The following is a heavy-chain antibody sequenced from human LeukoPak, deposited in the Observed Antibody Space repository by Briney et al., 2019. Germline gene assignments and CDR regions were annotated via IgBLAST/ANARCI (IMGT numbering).Heavy chain of an antibody. CDR3: ARDPDSSGWYPDY. D-gene: IGHD6-19*01. CDR1: GYTFTGYY. J-gene: IGHJ4*02. Sequence: GASVKVSCKASGYTFTGYYMHWVRQAPGQGLEWMGRINPNSGGTNYAQKFQGRVTMTRDTSISTAYMELSRLRSDDTAVYYCARDPDSSGWYPDYWGQGTLVTVSS. CDR2: INPNSGGT. V-gene: IGHV1-2*06.